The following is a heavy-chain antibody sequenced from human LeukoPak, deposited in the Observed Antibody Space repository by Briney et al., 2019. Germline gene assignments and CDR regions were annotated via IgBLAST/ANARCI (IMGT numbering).Heavy chain of an antibody. D-gene: IGHD6-19*01. CDR3: ARVDSSGWWEDY. CDR1: GGTFSSYA. CDR2: ISAYNGNT. J-gene: IGHJ4*02. V-gene: IGHV1-18*01. Sequence: ASVKVSCKASGGTFSSYAISWVRQAPGQGLEWMGWISAYNGNTNYAQKLQGRVTMTTDTSTSTAYMELRSLRSDDTAVYYCARVDSSGWWEDYWGQGTLVTVSS.